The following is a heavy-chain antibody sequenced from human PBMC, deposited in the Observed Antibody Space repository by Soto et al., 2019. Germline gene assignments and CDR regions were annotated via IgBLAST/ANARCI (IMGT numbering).Heavy chain of an antibody. V-gene: IGHV3-48*01. Sequence: GGSLRLSCAASGFTFSSYSMNWVRQAPGKGLEWVSYISSSSSTIYYADSVEGRFTISRDNAKNSLYLQMNSLRAEDTAVYYCARDGARSGSPGWFDPWGQGTLVTVSS. J-gene: IGHJ5*02. CDR2: ISSSSSTI. CDR3: ARDGARSGSPGWFDP. D-gene: IGHD5-12*01. CDR1: GFTFSSYS.